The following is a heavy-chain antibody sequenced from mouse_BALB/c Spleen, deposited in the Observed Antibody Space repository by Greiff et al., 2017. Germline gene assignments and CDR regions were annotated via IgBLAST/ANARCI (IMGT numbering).Heavy chain of an antibody. D-gene: IGHD2-1*01. CDR1: GYAFSSYW. J-gene: IGHJ3*01. CDR2: IYPGDGDT. Sequence: QVQLQQSGAELVRPGSSVKISCKASGYAFSSYWMNWVKQRPGQGLEWIGQIYPGDGDTNYNGKFKGKATLTADKSSSTAYMQLSSLTSEDSAVYFWASPRYYGNHQAWCADWGQGTLVTVAA. CDR3: ASPRYYGNHQAWCAD. V-gene: IGHV1-80*01.